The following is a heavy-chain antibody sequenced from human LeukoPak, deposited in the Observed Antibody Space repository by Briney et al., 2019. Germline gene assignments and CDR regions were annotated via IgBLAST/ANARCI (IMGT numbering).Heavy chain of an antibody. D-gene: IGHD3-10*01. CDR2: IRYDGSNK. V-gene: IGHV3-30*02. CDR3: ARKLWFGEFANWFDP. J-gene: IGHJ5*02. Sequence: GGSLRLSCAASGFTFSSYGMHWVRQAPGKGLEGVAFIRYDGSNKYYADSVKGRFTISRDNSKNTLYLQMNSLRAEDTAVYYCARKLWFGEFANWFDPWGQGTLVTVSS. CDR1: GFTFSSYG.